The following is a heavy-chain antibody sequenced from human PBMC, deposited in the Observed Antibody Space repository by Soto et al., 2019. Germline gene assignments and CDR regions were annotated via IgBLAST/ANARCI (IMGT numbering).Heavy chain of an antibody. CDR3: RVVVPTNFDD. J-gene: IGHJ4*02. Sequence: PGGSLRLSCAASGFTFNTYDMSWVRQASGKGLEWVSTVTGSGASTYYADSVKGRFAISRDNSKNTLYLQMNSLRAEDSAVYYCRVVVPTNFDDWGQGTLVPVSS. D-gene: IGHD2-15*01. CDR2: VTGSGAST. CDR1: GFTFNTYD. V-gene: IGHV3-23*01.